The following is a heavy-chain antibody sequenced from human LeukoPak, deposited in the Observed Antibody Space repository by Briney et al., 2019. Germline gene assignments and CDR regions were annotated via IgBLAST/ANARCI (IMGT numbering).Heavy chain of an antibody. CDR1: GYTFNNYD. D-gene: IGHD2-8*01. V-gene: IGHV1-8*01. CDR2: MNPNSGNT. J-gene: IGHJ4*02. Sequence: ASVKVSCKTSGYTFNNYDINWVRQASGQGLEWMGWMNPNSGNTGYAQTFQGRVTMTRSTSISTAYMELSTLRFEDTAVYYCIRSVRNGHFDYWGQGTLVTVSS. CDR3: IRSVRNGHFDY.